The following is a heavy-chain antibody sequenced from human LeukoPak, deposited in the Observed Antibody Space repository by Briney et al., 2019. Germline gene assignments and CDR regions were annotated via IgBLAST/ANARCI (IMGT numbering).Heavy chain of an antibody. Sequence: ASVKVSCKASGYTFTGYYMHWARQAPGQGLEWMGWINPNSGGTNYAQKFQGRVTMTRDTSISTAFMELSRLRSDDTAVYYCAANIVVVPAALYYFDYWGQGTLVTVSS. V-gene: IGHV1-2*02. D-gene: IGHD2-2*01. CDR3: AANIVVVPAALYYFDY. CDR2: INPNSGGT. CDR1: GYTFTGYY. J-gene: IGHJ4*02.